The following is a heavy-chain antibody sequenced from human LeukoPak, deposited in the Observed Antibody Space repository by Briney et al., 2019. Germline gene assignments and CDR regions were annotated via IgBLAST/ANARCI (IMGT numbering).Heavy chain of an antibody. CDR3: AREKYSSSWYGVDY. CDR2: ISGSGGST. CDR1: GFTFSSYA. D-gene: IGHD6-13*01. V-gene: IGHV3-23*01. Sequence: GGSLRLSCAASGFTFSSYAMSWVRQAPGKGLEWVSAISGSGGSTYYADSVKGRFTISRDNAKNSLYLQMNSLRAEDTAVYYCAREKYSSSWYGVDYWGQGTLVTVSS. J-gene: IGHJ4*02.